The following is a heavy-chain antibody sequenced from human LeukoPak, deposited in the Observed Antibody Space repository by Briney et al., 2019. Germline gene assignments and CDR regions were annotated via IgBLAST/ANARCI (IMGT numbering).Heavy chain of an antibody. CDR1: GYTLTGYY. CDR2: INPHNDNI. D-gene: IGHD3-10*01. Sequence: ASARVSCKASGYTLTGYYMHWLRQAPGQGLEWLGWINPHNDNINYAPKVQDRVTLTTDTSASIAYMELRSLRSDDTAVYYCARGGGGGYYYHYMDVWGKGTTVAVSS. J-gene: IGHJ6*03. CDR3: ARGGGGGYYYHYMDV. V-gene: IGHV1-18*04.